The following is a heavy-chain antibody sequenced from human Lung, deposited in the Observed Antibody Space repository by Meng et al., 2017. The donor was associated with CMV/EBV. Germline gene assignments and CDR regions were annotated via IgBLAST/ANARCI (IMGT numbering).Heavy chain of an antibody. CDR2: IYSGGST. Sequence: GESLKISXAASGFTVSSNYMSWVRQAPGKGLEWVSVIYSGGSTYYADSVTGRFTISRDNSKNTQFLQMNSLRAEDTAVYYCARGNSGITGYYGMDVWGQGTTVTVSS. J-gene: IGHJ6*02. V-gene: IGHV3-66*02. D-gene: IGHD3-16*01. CDR3: ARGNSGITGYYGMDV. CDR1: GFTVSSNY.